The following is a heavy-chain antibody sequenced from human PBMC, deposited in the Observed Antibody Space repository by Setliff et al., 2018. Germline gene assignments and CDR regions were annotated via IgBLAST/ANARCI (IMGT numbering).Heavy chain of an antibody. CDR1: GGSIINSCY. D-gene: IGHD5-12*01. CDR3: ARDQWVRSPPLYFSYSMDV. Sequence: SETLSLTCTVSGGSIINSCYWSWIRQPAGKGLEWIGRISTSGNTNYNPSLKSRVTVSLDTSKNQFSLKLTSMTAADTAVYYCARDQWVRSPPLYFSYSMDVWGQGTTVTVSS. J-gene: IGHJ6*02. V-gene: IGHV4-4*07. CDR2: ISTSGNT.